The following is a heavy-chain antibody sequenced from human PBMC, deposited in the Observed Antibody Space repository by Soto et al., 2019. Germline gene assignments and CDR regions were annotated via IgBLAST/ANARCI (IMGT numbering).Heavy chain of an antibody. J-gene: IGHJ4*02. CDR3: ARDSPHNGSRWPPLDFDL. Sequence: PGGSLRLSCTTSGFTFGDYYMSWIRQAPGKGLEWLSYISSGGKALEYADSVRGRFTISRDDASVFLHMTNLSAEDTAIYFCARDSPHNGSRWPPLDFDLWGQGTQVTVSS. V-gene: IGHV3-11*01. CDR2: ISSGGKAL. D-gene: IGHD6-13*01. CDR1: GFTFGDYY.